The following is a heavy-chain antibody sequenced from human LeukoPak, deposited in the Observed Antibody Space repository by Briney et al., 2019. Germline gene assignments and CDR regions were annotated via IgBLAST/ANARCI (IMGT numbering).Heavy chain of an antibody. J-gene: IGHJ3*01. CDR2: IYGSGST. V-gene: IGHV4-4*07. CDR3: ARDQVGAGDALDF. D-gene: IGHD1-26*01. Sequence: SETLSLTCTVSGDSISTYYWSWIRQPAGKGLEWIGRIYGSGSTNYNPSPKSRVTMSVDTSKNQFSLKLTSMTAADTAVYYCARDQVGAGDALDFWGQGTMVTVSS. CDR1: GDSISTYY.